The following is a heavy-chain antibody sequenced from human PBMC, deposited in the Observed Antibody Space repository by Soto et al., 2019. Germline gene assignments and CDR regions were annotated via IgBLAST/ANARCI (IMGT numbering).Heavy chain of an antibody. D-gene: IGHD2-15*01. J-gene: IGHJ5*02. CDR1: GGTFSIDT. V-gene: IGHV1-69*01. CDR2: SA. Sequence: QVQLVKSGAEVKKPGSSVKVSCEASGGTFSIDTISWVRQAPGQGLEWMGGSANSAQKFQGRLTVTADESTSTVYLQLSSLTSEDTAVYYCAREGPPDIAWFDPWGQGTLVSVSS. CDR3: AREGPPDIAWFDP.